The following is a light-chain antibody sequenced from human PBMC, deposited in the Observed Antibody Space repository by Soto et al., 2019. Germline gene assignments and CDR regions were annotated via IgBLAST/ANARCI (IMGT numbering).Light chain of an antibody. CDR1: SSDVGAYNL. CDR2: EGS. Sequence: QSALTQPASVSGSPEQSITISCTGTSSDVGAYNLVSWYQQHPGKAPRLIIYEGSKRPSGISHRFSGSKSDNTASLTISGLRAEDEADYYCSSYTTTSTLRVFGGGTKLTVL. J-gene: IGLJ3*02. CDR3: SSYTTTSTLRV. V-gene: IGLV2-14*02.